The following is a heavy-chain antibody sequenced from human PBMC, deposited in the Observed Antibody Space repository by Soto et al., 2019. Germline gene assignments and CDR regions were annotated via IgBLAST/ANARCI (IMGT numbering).Heavy chain of an antibody. Sequence: GGSLRLSCAASGFTFNSYWMTWVRQATGKGPEWMANINQDGSETYYVDSVKGRFTISRDNAKNSMYLQMSSLTVEDTAVYYCARGRGYCSGGSCFPFDSWGQGTLVTVSS. V-gene: IGHV3-7*05. D-gene: IGHD2-15*01. CDR3: ARGRGYCSGGSCFPFDS. CDR1: GFTFNSYW. J-gene: IGHJ4*02. CDR2: INQDGSET.